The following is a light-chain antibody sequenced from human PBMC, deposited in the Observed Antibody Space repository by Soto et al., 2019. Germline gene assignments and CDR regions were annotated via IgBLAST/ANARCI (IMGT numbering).Light chain of an antibody. V-gene: IGLV2-14*03. CDR2: DVS. CDR1: SSDIGDSNY. CDR3: SSFRSSSTSYV. Sequence: QSSLTQPASVSGSPGQSITISCPGTSSDIGDSNYVSWYQQHPGKAPKLVIYDVSNRPSGVSNRFSGSKSANTASLTISGLQAEDEADYYCSSFRSSSTSYVFGTGTKVTVL. J-gene: IGLJ1*01.